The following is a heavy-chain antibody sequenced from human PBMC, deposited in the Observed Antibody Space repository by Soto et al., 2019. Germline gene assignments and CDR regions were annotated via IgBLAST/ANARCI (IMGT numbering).Heavy chain of an antibody. CDR2: INHSGST. D-gene: IGHD6-13*01. V-gene: IGHV4-34*01. CDR3: ARERYSTSTRFDY. J-gene: IGHJ4*02. CDR1: GGSFSGYY. Sequence: AETLSLTCAVYGGSFSGYYWSWIRQPPGKGLEWIGEINHSGSTNYNPSLKSRVTISVETSKNQFSLKLSSVTAADTAVYYCARERYSTSTRFDYWGQGTLVTVSS.